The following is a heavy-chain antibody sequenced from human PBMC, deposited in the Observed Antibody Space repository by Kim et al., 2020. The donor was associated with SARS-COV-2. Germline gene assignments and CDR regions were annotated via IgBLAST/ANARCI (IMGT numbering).Heavy chain of an antibody. D-gene: IGHD4-17*01. CDR2: IYYSGST. V-gene: IGHV4-39*07. CDR3: ARAPDDYGDYYYYGMDV. J-gene: IGHJ6*02. CDR1: GGSISSSSYY. Sequence: SETLSLTCTVSGGSISSSSYYWGWIRQPPGKGLEWIGSIYYSGSTYYNPSLKSRVTISVDTSKNQFSLKLSSVTAADTAVYYCARAPDDYGDYYYYGMDVWGQGTTVTVSS.